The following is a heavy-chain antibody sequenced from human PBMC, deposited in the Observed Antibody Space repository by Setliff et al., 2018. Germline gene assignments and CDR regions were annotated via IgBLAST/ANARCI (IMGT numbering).Heavy chain of an antibody. CDR3: ARPRYSSTWYEVGAFDI. CDR1: GYSFTNYW. CDR2: IYPGDSDT. D-gene: IGHD6-13*01. V-gene: IGHV5-51*01. J-gene: IGHJ3*02. Sequence: HGESLKISCKGSGYSFTNYWIGWVRQMPGKGLEWMGIIYPGDSDTRYSPSFQGHISISVDKSISTAYLQWSSLKASDTAMYYCARPRYSSTWYEVGAFDIWGQGTMVTVSS.